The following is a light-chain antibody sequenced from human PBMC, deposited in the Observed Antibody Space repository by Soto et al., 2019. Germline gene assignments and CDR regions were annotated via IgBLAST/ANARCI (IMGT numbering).Light chain of an antibody. CDR3: KQRSNWPIT. Sequence: EIVLTQSPGTLSLSPGERATLSCRASQSVTSNYLAWYQQKPGQAPRLLMYDVSNRATGIPARFSGSGSGTDFTLTISSLEPADFAVYYCKQRSNWPITFGQGTRLEIK. J-gene: IGKJ5*01. CDR2: DVS. CDR1: QSVTSNY. V-gene: IGKV3-11*01.